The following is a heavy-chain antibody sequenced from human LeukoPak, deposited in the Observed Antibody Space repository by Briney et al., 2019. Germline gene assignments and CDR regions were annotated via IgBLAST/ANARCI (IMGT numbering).Heavy chain of an antibody. CDR1: GFTFSNAW. J-gene: IGHJ4*02. CDR3: TTGVGYRRRLFDY. Sequence: GGSLRLSCAASGFTFSNAWMSWVRQAPGKGLEWVGRIKSKTDGGTTDYAVPVKGRFTISRDDSKNTLYLQMNSLKTEDTDVYYCTTGVGYRRRLFDYWGQGTLVTVSS. CDR2: IKSKTDGGTT. D-gene: IGHD6-13*01. V-gene: IGHV3-15*01.